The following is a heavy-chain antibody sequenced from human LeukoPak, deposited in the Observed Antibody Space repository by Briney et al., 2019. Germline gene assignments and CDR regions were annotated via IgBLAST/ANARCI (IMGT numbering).Heavy chain of an antibody. CDR2: IKSKTDGGTT. J-gene: IGHJ4*02. V-gene: IGHV3-15*01. Sequence: GGSLRLSCAASGFTFSNAWMSWVRQAPGKGLEWVGRIKSKTDGGTTDYAAPVKGRFTISRDDSKNTLYLQMNSLKTEDTAVYYCTTGKEVYDILTGYSGAYYFDYWGQGTLVTVSS. D-gene: IGHD3-9*01. CDR1: GFTFSNAW. CDR3: TTGKEVYDILTGYSGAYYFDY.